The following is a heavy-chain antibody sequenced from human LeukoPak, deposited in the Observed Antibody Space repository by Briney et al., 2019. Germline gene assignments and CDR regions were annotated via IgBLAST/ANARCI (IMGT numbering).Heavy chain of an antibody. CDR3: AKDFVHRMVYYGLDV. V-gene: IGHV3-43*01. CDR2: IRWDGGTA. CDR1: GFTFVDYN. Sequence: GGSLRLSCAASGFTFVDYNLHWVRHAPGKGLEWVSLIRWDGGTAYYADSVKGRFTISRDNSKNSLYLQMNSLRTEDTALYYCAKDFVHRMVYYGLDVWGHGTTVTVSS. J-gene: IGHJ6*02. D-gene: IGHD1-14*01.